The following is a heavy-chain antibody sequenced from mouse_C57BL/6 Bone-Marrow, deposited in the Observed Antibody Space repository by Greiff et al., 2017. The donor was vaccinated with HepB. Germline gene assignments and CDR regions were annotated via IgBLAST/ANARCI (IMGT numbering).Heavy chain of an antibody. CDR3: ASRGLRPHYFDY. Sequence: VQLQQSGPGLVQPSQSLSITCTVSGFSLTSYGVHWVRQSPGKGLEWLGVIWSGGSTAYNAAFISRLSISKDNSKSQVFFKMNSLQADDTAIYYCASRGLRPHYFDYWGQGTTLTVSS. CDR2: IWSGGST. V-gene: IGHV2-2*01. CDR1: GFSLTSYG. D-gene: IGHD2-4*01. J-gene: IGHJ2*01.